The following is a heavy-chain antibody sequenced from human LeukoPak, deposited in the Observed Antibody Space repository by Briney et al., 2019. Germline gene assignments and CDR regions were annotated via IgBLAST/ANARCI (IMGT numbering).Heavy chain of an antibody. Sequence: GGSLRLSCAGSGFSFRSFWMSWVRQAPGKGLEWVANIDEDGNEKDYVDFVKGRFTISRDNAKNSLYLQMNSLRVEDTAVYYCASGGHIDYCGQGTLVTVSS. D-gene: IGHD3-16*01. CDR2: IDEDGNEK. J-gene: IGHJ4*02. CDR1: GFSFRSFW. CDR3: ASGGHIDY. V-gene: IGHV3-7*01.